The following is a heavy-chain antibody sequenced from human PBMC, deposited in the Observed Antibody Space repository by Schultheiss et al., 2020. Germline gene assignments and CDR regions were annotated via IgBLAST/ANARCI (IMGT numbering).Heavy chain of an antibody. CDR1: GFTFSSYW. D-gene: IGHD3-3*01. CDR3: ARDIKRETYYDFWSGYYTFDAFDI. CDR2: INSDGSST. Sequence: GESLKISCAASGFTFSSYWMHWVRQAPGKGLVWVSRINSDGSSTSYADSVKGRFTISRDNAKNTLYLQMNSLRAEDTAVYYCARDIKRETYYDFWSGYYTFDAFDIWGQGTMVTVSS. V-gene: IGHV3-74*01. J-gene: IGHJ3*02.